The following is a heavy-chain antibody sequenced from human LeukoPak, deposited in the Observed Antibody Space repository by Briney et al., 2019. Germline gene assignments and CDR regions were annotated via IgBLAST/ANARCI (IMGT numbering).Heavy chain of an antibody. Sequence: GGSLRLSCAASGFTFSSYSMNWVRQAPRKGLEWVSSISSSSSYIYYADSVKGRFTISRDNAKNSLYLQMNSLRAEDTAVYYCARDLLIVVPWDFDLWGRGTLVTVSS. D-gene: IGHD2-21*01. V-gene: IGHV3-21*01. CDR3: ARDLLIVVPWDFDL. J-gene: IGHJ2*01. CDR2: ISSSSSYI. CDR1: GFTFSSYS.